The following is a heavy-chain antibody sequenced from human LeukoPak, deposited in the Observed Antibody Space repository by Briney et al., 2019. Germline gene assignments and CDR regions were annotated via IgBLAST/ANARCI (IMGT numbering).Heavy chain of an antibody. V-gene: IGHV4-34*01. Sequence: SETLSLTCAVYGGSFSGHYWSWIRQPPGKGLEWIGEINHSGSTNYNPSLKSRVTISVDTSKNQFSLKLSSVTAADTAVYYCAKDTYYYDSSGSRWFGPWGQGTLVTVSS. CDR3: AKDTYYYDSSGSRWFGP. CDR1: GGSFSGHY. D-gene: IGHD3-22*01. J-gene: IGHJ5*02. CDR2: INHSGST.